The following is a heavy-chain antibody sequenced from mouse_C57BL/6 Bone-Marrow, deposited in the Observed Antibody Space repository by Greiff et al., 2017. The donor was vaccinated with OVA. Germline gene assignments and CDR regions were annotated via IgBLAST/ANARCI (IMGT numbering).Heavy chain of an antibody. CDR2: ISGGGGNT. V-gene: IGHV5-9*01. CDR1: GFTFSSYT. J-gene: IGHJ2*01. CDR3: ARHGGSSQYYFDY. Sequence: DVKLVESGGGLVKPGGSLKLSCAASGFTFSSYTMSWVRQTPEKRLEWVATISGGGGNTYYPDSVKGRFTISRDNAKNTLYLQMSSLRSEDTALYYCARHGGSSQYYFDYWGQGTTLTVSS. D-gene: IGHD1-1*01.